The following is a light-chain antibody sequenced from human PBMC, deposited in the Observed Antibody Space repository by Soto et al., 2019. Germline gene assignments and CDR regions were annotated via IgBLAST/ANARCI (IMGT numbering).Light chain of an antibody. V-gene: IGKV1-5*01. CDR3: QQYKT. CDR1: QSISSW. CDR2: DAS. J-gene: IGKJ1*01. Sequence: LSASVGDRVTITCRASQSISSWLAWYQQKPGKAPKLLIYDASSLESGVPSRFSGSGSGTEFTLTISSLQPDDFATYYCQQYKTFGQGTKVDIK.